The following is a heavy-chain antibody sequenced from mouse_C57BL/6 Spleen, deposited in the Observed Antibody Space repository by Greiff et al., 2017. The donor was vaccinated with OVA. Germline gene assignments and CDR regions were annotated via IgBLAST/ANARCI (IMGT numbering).Heavy chain of an antibody. J-gene: IGHJ3*01. CDR2: IRSGSSTI. CDR1: GFTFSDYG. D-gene: IGHD2-12*01. V-gene: IGHV5-17*01. CDR3: ARGHYTSWFAY. Sequence: EVKLMESGGGLVKPGGSLKLSCAASGFTFSDYGMHWVRQAPEKGLEWVAYIRSGSSTIYYADTVKGRFPISRDNANNTLFLQMTSLRSEDTAMYYCARGHYTSWFAYWGQGTLVTVSA.